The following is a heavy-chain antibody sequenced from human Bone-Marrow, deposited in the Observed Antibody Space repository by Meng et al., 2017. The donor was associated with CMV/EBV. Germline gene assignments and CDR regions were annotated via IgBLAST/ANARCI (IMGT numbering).Heavy chain of an antibody. J-gene: IGHJ4*02. CDR3: ARALPGGAVDY. D-gene: IGHD1-26*01. CDR2: INHSGST. CDR1: GGSFSGYY. V-gene: IGHV4-34*01. Sequence: GSLRLSCAVYGGSFSGYYWSWIRQPPGKGLEWIGEINHSGSTNYNPSLKSRVTISVDPSKAHFSLKLSSVTAADTAVYYCARALPGGAVDYWGQGTLVTVSS.